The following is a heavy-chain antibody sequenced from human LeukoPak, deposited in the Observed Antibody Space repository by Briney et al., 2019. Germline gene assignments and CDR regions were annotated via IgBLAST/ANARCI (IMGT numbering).Heavy chain of an antibody. CDR2: IYYSGSS. CDR1: GVSISGDY. V-gene: IGHV4-59*08. D-gene: IGHD4-17*01. CDR3: ARRLRQNLFDP. J-gene: IGHJ5*02. Sequence: SETLSLTCTVSGVSISGDYWSWIRLPPGKGLEWIGYIYYSGSSNYNPSLKSRVTMSVDTSKNQFSLKLTSVTAADTAVYYCARRLRQNLFDPWGQGTLVTVSS.